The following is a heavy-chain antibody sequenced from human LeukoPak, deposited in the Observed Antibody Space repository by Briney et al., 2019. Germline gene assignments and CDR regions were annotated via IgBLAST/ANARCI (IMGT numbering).Heavy chain of an antibody. CDR2: ISWNSGTI. Sequence: GRSLRLSCAASGFTFDDYAMHWVRQPPGKGLEWVSGISWNSGTIDYADSVRGRFTISRDNAKNSLYLQMDSLRVEDTAFYYCAKDNRRHYTSGPNPDSLHWGQGALVTVSS. CDR1: GFTFDDYA. V-gene: IGHV3-9*01. D-gene: IGHD6-19*01. J-gene: IGHJ4*02. CDR3: AKDNRRHYTSGPNPDSLH.